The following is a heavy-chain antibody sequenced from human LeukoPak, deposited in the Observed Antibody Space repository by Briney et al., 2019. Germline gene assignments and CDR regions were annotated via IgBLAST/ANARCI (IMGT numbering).Heavy chain of an antibody. D-gene: IGHD1-26*01. CDR3: ARGVRGARYFDY. V-gene: IGHV1-2*02. J-gene: IGHJ4*02. Sequence: ASVKVSCKASGYTFTGYYMHWVRQAPGEGLEWMGWIIADNGGANYAQQFQGMVTMTRDTSISTAYMELSGLRSGDAAVYYCARGVRGARYFDYWGQGTLVTVSS. CDR2: IIADNGGA. CDR1: GYTFTGYY.